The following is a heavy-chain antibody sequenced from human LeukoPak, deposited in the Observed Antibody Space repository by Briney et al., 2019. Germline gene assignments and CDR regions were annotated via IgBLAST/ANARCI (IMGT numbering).Heavy chain of an antibody. CDR1: GGSISGYY. CDR2: LHHSGST. J-gene: IGHJ6*02. Sequence: SETLSLTCTVFGGSISGYYWNWIRQVPGKGLEWIGFLHHSGSTDYNPSLQSRVTISVDTSKNQLSLELRSVTAADTAVYYCAREGRPAAENAFYFYYGMDVWGQGTAVTVSS. V-gene: IGHV4-59*01. CDR3: AREGRPAAENAFYFYYGMDV. D-gene: IGHD6-13*01.